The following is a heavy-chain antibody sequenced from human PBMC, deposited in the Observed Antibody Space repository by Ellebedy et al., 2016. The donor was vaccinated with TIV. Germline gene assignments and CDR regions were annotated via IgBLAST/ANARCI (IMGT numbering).Heavy chain of an antibody. CDR3: LKKGASWELDYFDH. V-gene: IGHV3-30*03. J-gene: IGHJ4*02. Sequence: GESLKISCAASGFTFSNYGMHWVRRAPGKGLEWMAVVSYEGSVQYYRDSVKGRFSGTRDSSKNTLYLQMSSLRPEDTAVYYCLKKGASWELDYFDHWGQGTLVTVSS. D-gene: IGHD1-26*01. CDR2: VSYEGSVQ. CDR1: GFTFSNYG.